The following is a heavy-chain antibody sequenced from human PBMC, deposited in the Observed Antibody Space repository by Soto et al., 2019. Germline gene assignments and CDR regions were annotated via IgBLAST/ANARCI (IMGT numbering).Heavy chain of an antibody. D-gene: IGHD2-2*01. CDR2: ISSSSSTI. J-gene: IGHJ6*03. CDR1: GFTFSSYS. Sequence: GSLRLSCAASGFTFSSYSMNWVRQAPGKGLEWVSYISSSSSTIYYADSVKGRFTISRDNAKNSLYLQMNSLRAEDTAVYYCARDDIVVVPADREAYYDYYMNVWGKGT. V-gene: IGHV3-48*01. CDR3: ARDDIVVVPADREAYYDYYMNV.